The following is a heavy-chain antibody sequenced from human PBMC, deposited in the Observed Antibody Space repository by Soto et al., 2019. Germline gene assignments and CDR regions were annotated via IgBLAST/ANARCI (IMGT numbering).Heavy chain of an antibody. CDR2: IIPIFGTA. D-gene: IGHD5-18*01. CDR3: ASLVRGYSYGP. J-gene: IGHJ5*02. CDR1: GGTLRSYS. Sequence: SLEVSRKGSGGTLRSYSISWVAHAPGQGLEWMGGIIPIFGTANYAQKFQGRVTITADESTSTAYMELSSLRSEDTAVYYCASLVRGYSYGPWGQGTLVTVSS. V-gene: IGHV1-69*01.